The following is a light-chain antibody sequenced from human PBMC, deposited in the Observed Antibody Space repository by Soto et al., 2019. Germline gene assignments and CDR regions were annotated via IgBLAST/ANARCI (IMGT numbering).Light chain of an antibody. J-gene: IGLJ1*01. CDR2: EVS. CDR1: SSDVGGSNY. Sequence: QSALTQPASVSGSPGQSITISCTGTSSDVGGSNYVSWYQHHPGKAPKLMISEVSNRPSGVSNRFSGSKSDNTASLTISGLQAEDEADYYCSSRTSSSTYVFGTGTKVTVL. CDR3: SSRTSSSTYV. V-gene: IGLV2-14*01.